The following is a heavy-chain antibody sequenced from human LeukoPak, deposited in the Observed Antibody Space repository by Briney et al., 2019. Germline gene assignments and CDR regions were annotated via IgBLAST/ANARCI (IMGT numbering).Heavy chain of an antibody. D-gene: IGHD6-19*01. CDR2: IIPIFGIA. V-gene: IGHV1-69*04. J-gene: IGHJ6*02. CDR3: ARRIAVAGTGYYYYGMDV. Sequence: SVKVFCKASGGTFSSYAISWVRQAPGQGLEWMGRIIPIFGIANYAQKFQGRVTITADKSTSTAYMELSSLRSEDTAVYYCARRIAVAGTGYYYYGMDVWGQGTTVTVSS. CDR1: GGTFSSYA.